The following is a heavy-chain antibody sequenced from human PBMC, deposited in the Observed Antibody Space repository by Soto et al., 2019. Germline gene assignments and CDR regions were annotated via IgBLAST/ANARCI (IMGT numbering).Heavy chain of an antibody. Sequence: QVQLVESGGGVVQPGRSLRLSCAVSGFTFSSYPMHWVRQAPGKGLEWVAVISYDGTNKYYADSVKGRFTISRDNSKNTLYLQMNSLRTEDTAVYYCARGPSYSSSSHYFDYWSQGTLVTVSS. CDR2: ISYDGTNK. CDR3: ARGPSYSSSSHYFDY. D-gene: IGHD6-6*01. J-gene: IGHJ4*02. CDR1: GFTFSSYP. V-gene: IGHV3-30-3*01.